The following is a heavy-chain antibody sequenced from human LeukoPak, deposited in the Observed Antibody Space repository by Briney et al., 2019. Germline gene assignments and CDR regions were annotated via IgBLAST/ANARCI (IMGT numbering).Heavy chain of an antibody. D-gene: IGHD5-24*01. CDR3: ARARKRWLQLSDVSIDY. CDR1: GGSISSGGYY. J-gene: IGHJ4*02. Sequence: PSETLSLTCTVSGGSISSGGYYWSWIRQHPGKGLEWIGYIYYSGSTYYNPSLKSRVTISVDTSKNQFSLKLSSVTAADTAVYYCARARKRWLQLSDVSIDYWGQGTLVTVSS. CDR2: IYYSGST. V-gene: IGHV4-31*03.